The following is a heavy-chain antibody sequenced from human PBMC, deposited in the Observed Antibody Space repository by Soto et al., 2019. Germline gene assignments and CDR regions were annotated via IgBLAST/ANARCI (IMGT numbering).Heavy chain of an antibody. CDR3: ATGTALTTFHWFDP. D-gene: IGHD2-21*02. V-gene: IGHV3-7*01. CDR1: GFTFSSYW. J-gene: IGHJ5*02. CDR2: IKQDGSEK. Sequence: PGGSLRHCCAASGFTFSSYWMSWVRQAPGKGLEWVANIKQDGSEKYYVDSVKGRFTISRDNAKNSLYLQMNSLRAEDTAVYYCATGTALTTFHWFDPWGQGTLVTVSS.